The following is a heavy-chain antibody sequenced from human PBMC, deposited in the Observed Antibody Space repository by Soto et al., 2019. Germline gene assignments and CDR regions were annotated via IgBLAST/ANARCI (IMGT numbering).Heavy chain of an antibody. D-gene: IGHD3-10*01. CDR1: GCSISSSSYY. V-gene: IGHV4-39*01. Sequence: QLQLQESGPGLLKPSETLSLTCTVSGCSISSSSYYWGWIRQPPGKGLEWIGSIYYSGSTYYNPSIKSRVTISVDTSKNQFSLKLSSVTAADTAVYYCAPHRATFGESPPWGQGTLVTVSS. J-gene: IGHJ5*02. CDR3: APHRATFGESPP. CDR2: IYYSGST.